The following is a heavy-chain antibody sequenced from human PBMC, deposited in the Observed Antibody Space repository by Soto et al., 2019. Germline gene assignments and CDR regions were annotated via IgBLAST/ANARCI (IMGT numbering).Heavy chain of an antibody. CDR2: IYHSGRT. J-gene: IGHJ4*02. CDR1: GGSISSGGYS. V-gene: IGHV4-30-2*01. Sequence: QLQLQESGSGLVKLSQTLSLTCAVSGGSISSGGYSWSWIRQPPGKGLERIGYIYHSGRTYYNPSLKCRVTRSVDRSKNQFSQKLSSVTAAVTAVYYCARVPDYWGQGTLVTVSS. CDR3: ARVPDY.